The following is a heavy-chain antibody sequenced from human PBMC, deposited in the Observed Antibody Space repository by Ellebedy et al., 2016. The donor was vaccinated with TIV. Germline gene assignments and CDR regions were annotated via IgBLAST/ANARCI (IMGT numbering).Heavy chain of an antibody. Sequence: MPSETLSLTCAVSGGSISSSNWWSWVRQPPGKGLEWIGEINHSGSTNYNPSLKSRVTISVDTSKNQFSLKLSSVTAADTAVYYCARGGLWFGDIIAPNWFDPWGQGTLVTVSS. CDR2: INHSGST. CDR3: ARGGLWFGDIIAPNWFDP. J-gene: IGHJ5*02. D-gene: IGHD3-10*01. CDR1: GGSISSSNW. V-gene: IGHV4-4*02.